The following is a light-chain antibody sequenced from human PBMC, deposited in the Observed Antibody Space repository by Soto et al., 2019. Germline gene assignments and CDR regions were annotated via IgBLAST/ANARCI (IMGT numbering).Light chain of an antibody. CDR2: GAS. CDR3: QQRTNWPSIT. CDR1: QSVSNY. V-gene: IGKV3-11*02. Sequence: EIVLTQSPATLSLSPGETATLSCRASQSVSNYLAWYQHKPGQAPRLLIYGASNRATGVSARISGSGSGRDFSLTINSLEPEDSAVYYSQQRTNWPSITFGQGTRLEI. J-gene: IGKJ5*01.